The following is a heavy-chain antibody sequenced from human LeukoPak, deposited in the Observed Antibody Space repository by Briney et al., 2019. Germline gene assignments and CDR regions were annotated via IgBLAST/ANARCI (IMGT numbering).Heavy chain of an antibody. J-gene: IGHJ4*03. D-gene: IGHD2-15*01. V-gene: IGHV3-30*04. CDR1: GFTFSRYA. CDR2: ISYDGSNK. CDR3: VRAEILTCSGTSCYSGYFDN. Sequence: PGRSLRLSCAASGFTFSRYAIHWVRQAPGKGLEWVALISYDGSNKYYADSVKGRFTISRDNSKNTLSLQMNSLRADDTAIYFCVRAEILTCSGTSCYSGYFDNWGQGTRVTVSS.